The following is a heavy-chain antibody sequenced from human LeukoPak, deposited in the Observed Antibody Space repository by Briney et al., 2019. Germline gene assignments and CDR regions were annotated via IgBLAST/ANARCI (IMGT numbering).Heavy chain of an antibody. D-gene: IGHD5-18*01. Sequence: PGGSLRLSCAASGFTFSSYEMNWVRQAPGKGLEWVSYISSSGSTIYYADSVKGRFTISRDNSKNILYLQMNSLRAEDTAVYYCARYIFGYPPDYWGQGTLVTVSS. J-gene: IGHJ4*02. CDR3: ARYIFGYPPDY. CDR1: GFTFSSYE. V-gene: IGHV3-48*03. CDR2: ISSSGSTI.